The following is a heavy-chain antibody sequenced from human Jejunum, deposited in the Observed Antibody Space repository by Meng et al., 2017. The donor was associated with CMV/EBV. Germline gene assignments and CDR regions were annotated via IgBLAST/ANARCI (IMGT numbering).Heavy chain of an antibody. CDR1: GASVTSNNYN. CDR3: ARIARYNWNYLRDY. CDR2: VYYAGQT. J-gene: IGHJ4*02. D-gene: IGHD1-7*01. V-gene: IGHV4-39*07. Sequence: QLERQESGPRLVQPSETLSLTCIVSGASVTSNNYNWGWIRQPPGKGLEWIGGVYYAGQTYYNPSLKSRLTISLDKSKNQFSLKLTSATAADTAIYYCARIARYNWNYLRDYWGQGTLVTVSS.